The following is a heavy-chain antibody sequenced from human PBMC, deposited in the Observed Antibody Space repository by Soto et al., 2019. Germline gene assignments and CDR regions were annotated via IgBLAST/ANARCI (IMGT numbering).Heavy chain of an antibody. Sequence: PRRALRLYCAGSGVSFSTFDMHWVRQATGKSLEWVASVGKDGDIYYGGSLKGRFTISRDNGKNSLSLHMNSLRAEDTAVYYCGRDRLLRHLVRGITKASYSGVDVWGQGTTVTVSS. CDR3: GRDRLLRHLVRGITKASYSGVDV. V-gene: IGHV3-13*01. J-gene: IGHJ6*02. CDR2: VGKDGDI. CDR1: GVSFSTFD. D-gene: IGHD3-10*01.